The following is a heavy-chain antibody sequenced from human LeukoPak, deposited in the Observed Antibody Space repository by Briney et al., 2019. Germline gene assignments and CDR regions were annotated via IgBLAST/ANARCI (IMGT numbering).Heavy chain of an antibody. CDR1: GFTFSSYG. V-gene: IGHV3-30*03. CDR2: ISYDGSNK. Sequence: PGGSLRLSCAASGFTFSSYGMHWVRQAPGKGLEWVAVISYDGSNKYYADSVKGRFTISRDNSKNTLYLQMNSLRAEDTAVYYCARDLSGSGSYYNWFDPWGQGTLVTVSS. J-gene: IGHJ5*02. CDR3: ARDLSGSGSYYNWFDP. D-gene: IGHD3-10*01.